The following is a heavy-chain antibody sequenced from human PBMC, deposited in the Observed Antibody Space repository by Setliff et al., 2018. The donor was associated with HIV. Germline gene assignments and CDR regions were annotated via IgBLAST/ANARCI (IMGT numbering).Heavy chain of an antibody. D-gene: IGHD1-26*01. V-gene: IGHV4-39*07. CDR2: IFYFGSV. Sequence: PSETLSLTCKVSGGSFNTRRTKWGWIRQSPGKGLEWIGSIFYFGSVTYNPSLKSRPLMSIDTSKTQFSLNLRSVTAADTAVYYCVRELLGSGGTVPEVNFFDFWGQGTLVTVSS. CDR1: GGSFNTRRTK. J-gene: IGHJ4*02. CDR3: VRELLGSGGTVPEVNFFDF.